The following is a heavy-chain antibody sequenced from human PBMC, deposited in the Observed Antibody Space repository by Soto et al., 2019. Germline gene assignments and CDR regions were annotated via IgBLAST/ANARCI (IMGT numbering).Heavy chain of an antibody. CDR2: IYPGDFDT. D-gene: IGHD6-13*01. CDR1: GYTFSSYW. CDR3: ARPRDSSSSYYFDS. Sequence: GESRKISCQGSGYTFSSYWIGWVRQMPGKGLEWMGIIYPGDFDTRYSPSFQGQVTISADKSISTAYLQWSSLQASDTAMYYCARPRDSSSSYYFDSWGQGTLVTVSS. J-gene: IGHJ4*02. V-gene: IGHV5-51*01.